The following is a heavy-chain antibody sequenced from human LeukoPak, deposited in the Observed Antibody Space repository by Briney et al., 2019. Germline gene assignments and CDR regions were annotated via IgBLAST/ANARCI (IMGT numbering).Heavy chain of an antibody. V-gene: IGHV1-18*01. D-gene: IGHD3-3*01. CDR3: ARVPVGGDFWSGYYGYYYYGMDV. CDR1: GYTFTSYG. Sequence: ASVKVSCKASGYTFTSYGISWVRRAPGQGLEWMGWISAYNGNTNYAQKLQGRVTMTTDTSTSTAYMELRSLRSDDTAVYYCARVPVGGDFWSGYYGYYYYGMDVWGQGTTVTVSS. J-gene: IGHJ6*02. CDR2: ISAYNGNT.